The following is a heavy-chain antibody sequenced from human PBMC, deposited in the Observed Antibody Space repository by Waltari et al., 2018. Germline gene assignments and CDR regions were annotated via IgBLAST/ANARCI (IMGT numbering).Heavy chain of an antibody. D-gene: IGHD3-9*01. CDR1: GDSISSSPYC. CDR2: IYYSGNT. V-gene: IGHV4-39*07. J-gene: IGHJ4*02. Sequence: QLQESGPGLMKTSETLSLTCTVSGDSISSSPYCLGWIRQPPGNGLEWIGSIYYSGNTYYNPSLKSRATVAVDTSKNQFSLNLISVTAADTAVYFCARDFTVRYFDWLSQGDLYYFDNWGQGTLVTVSP. CDR3: ARDFTVRYFDWLSQGDLYYFDN.